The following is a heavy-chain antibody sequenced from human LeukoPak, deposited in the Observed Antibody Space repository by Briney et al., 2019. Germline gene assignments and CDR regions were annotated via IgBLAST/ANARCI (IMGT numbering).Heavy chain of an antibody. V-gene: IGHV4-39*07. CDR3: ASLFYASGRVNWFDP. CDR2: IKHSGNT. Sequence: PSETLSLTCTVSGDSISSGNYYWAWIRQPPGKGLEWIGCIKHSGNTFYNPSLKSRVTISVDTTKNQFSLNLNSVTAADTALYYCASLFYASGRVNWFDPWGQGTLVTVSS. D-gene: IGHD3-10*01. CDR1: GDSISSGNYY. J-gene: IGHJ5*02.